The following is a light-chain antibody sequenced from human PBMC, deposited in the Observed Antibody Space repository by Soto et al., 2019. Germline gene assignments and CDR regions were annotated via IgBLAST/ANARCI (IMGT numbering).Light chain of an antibody. J-gene: IGKJ5*01. CDR3: QQGDSFPLT. Sequence: DIQMTQSPSSVSASVGDRVTITCRASQSISSWLAWYQQKPGTVPKLLIYAASSLQSGVPSRFSGSGAGTEFTLTITSLQPEDFGTYYCQQGDSFPLTFGQGTRLEMK. CDR1: QSISSW. V-gene: IGKV1-12*01. CDR2: AAS.